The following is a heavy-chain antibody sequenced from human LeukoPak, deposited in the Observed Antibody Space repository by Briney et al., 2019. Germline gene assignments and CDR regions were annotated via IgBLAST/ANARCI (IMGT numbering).Heavy chain of an antibody. J-gene: IGHJ5*02. D-gene: IGHD3-22*01. CDR3: ARARSPSSGYLLRDHNWFDP. CDR1: GYTFTSYG. V-gene: IGHV1-69*05. CDR2: IIPIFGTA. Sequence: SVKVSCKASGYTFTSYGISWVRQAPGQGLEWMGGIIPIFGTANYAQKVQGRVTITTDESTTTAYMELSSLRSEDTAVYYCARARSPSSGYLLRDHNWFDPWGQGTLVTVSS.